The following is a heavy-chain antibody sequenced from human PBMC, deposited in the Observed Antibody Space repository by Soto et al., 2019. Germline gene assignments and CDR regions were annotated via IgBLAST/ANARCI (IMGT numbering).Heavy chain of an antibody. CDR2: ISWNSVTI. Sequence: EVHLVESGGGFGQPGRSLRLSCAASGFTFDDYTMHWVRQAPGKGLEWVSGISWNSVTIVYEDSVKGRFTISRDNAKKSLYMQFNSVSAEDTALYYCAKERQRCIETNGYTWATGGADVWGKGTKVTVSS. J-gene: IGHJ6*04. V-gene: IGHV3-9*01. CDR3: AKERQRCIETNGYTWATGGADV. CDR1: GFTFDDYT. D-gene: IGHD2-2*02.